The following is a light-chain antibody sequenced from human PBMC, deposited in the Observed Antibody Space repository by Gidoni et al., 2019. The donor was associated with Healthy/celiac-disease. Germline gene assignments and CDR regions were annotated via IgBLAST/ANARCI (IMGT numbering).Light chain of an antibody. CDR2: GAS. J-gene: IGKJ2*01. CDR1: QSVSSN. Sequence: EIVMTQSPATLSVSPGERATPSCRASQSVSSNLAWYQQKPGQAPRLLIYGASTRATGIPARFSGSGSVTEFPLTISSLQSEDFAVSSCQQYNNWPAYTFGQGTKLEIK. V-gene: IGKV3-15*01. CDR3: QQYNNWPAYT.